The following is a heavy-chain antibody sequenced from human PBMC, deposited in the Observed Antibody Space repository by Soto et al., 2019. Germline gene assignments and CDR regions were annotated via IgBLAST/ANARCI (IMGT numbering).Heavy chain of an antibody. D-gene: IGHD3-16*01. CDR2: VAPIFDFA. CDR1: GGTFDSYS. J-gene: IGHJ3*01. Sequence: QVQLVQSGAEVKKPGSSLRVSCRASGGTFDSYSISWVRQAPGQGLEWLGKVAPIFDFARYAPKFQGRVTITAKKSTSIAYMDLSGLTSEDTAVYYCATAALGGRQQLVRDAFDFWAQGTKLTVSS. V-gene: IGHV1-69*02. CDR3: ATAALGGRQQLVRDAFDF.